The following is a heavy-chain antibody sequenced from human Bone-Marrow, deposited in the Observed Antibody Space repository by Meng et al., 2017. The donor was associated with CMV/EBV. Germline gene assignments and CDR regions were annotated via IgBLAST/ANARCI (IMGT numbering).Heavy chain of an antibody. D-gene: IGHD3-16*02. V-gene: IGHV4-61*01. Sequence: SETLSPTCSVSGGSVSTGSYYWNWIRQPPGQGLEWIGYVYYNGNTNYNPSLKSRVTISVDTSKMQYSLKLSSVPAADTAVYYCASGDFSWFDPWGQGTLVTVSS. CDR2: VYYNGNT. CDR3: ASGDFSWFDP. J-gene: IGHJ5*02. CDR1: GGSVSTGSYY.